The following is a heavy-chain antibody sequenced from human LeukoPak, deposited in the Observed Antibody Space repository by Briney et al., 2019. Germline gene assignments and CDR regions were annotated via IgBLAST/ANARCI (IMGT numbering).Heavy chain of an antibody. CDR1: GFTFSSYS. D-gene: IGHD2-15*01. CDR3: ARVHAAYPFDY. V-gene: IGHV3-48*01. J-gene: IGHJ4*02. CDR2: ISTGSSTI. Sequence: GGSLRLSCAASGFTFSSYSMNWVRQAPGKGLEWVSYISTGSSTIYYADSAKGRFTISRDNAKNSLYLQMNSLRAEDTAVYYCARVHAAYPFDYWGQGTLVTVSS.